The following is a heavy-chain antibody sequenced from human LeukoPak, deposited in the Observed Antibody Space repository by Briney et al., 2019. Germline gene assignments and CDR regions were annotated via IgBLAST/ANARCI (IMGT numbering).Heavy chain of an antibody. CDR1: GDIFNSYS. CDR3: ARVGRSRGSLPNTYYYMDV. J-gene: IGHJ6*03. Sequence: ASVKVSCKASGDIFNSYSVSWVRPAPEQGLEYMGGIIPMFGSANYAQKFQGRVTITTDQSTTSAYMELRSLTSEDTAVYYCARVGRSRGSLPNTYYYMDVWGKGTTVTVSS. CDR2: IIPMFGSA. V-gene: IGHV1-69*05. D-gene: IGHD1-26*01.